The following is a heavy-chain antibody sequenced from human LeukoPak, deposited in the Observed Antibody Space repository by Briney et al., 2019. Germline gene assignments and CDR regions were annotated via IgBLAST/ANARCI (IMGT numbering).Heavy chain of an antibody. CDR3: ARVGATTMVRGVIMETYYYYMDV. D-gene: IGHD3-10*01. V-gene: IGHV4-38-2*02. CDR1: SYSISSGYY. CDR2: IYHSGST. J-gene: IGHJ6*03. Sequence: PSETLSLTCTVSSYSISSGYYWGWIRQTPGKGLEWIGNIYHSGSTYYNPSLQSRVAISVDTSKNQFSLKLTSVTAADTAVYYCARVGATTMVRGVIMETYYYYMDVWGKGTTVTVSS.